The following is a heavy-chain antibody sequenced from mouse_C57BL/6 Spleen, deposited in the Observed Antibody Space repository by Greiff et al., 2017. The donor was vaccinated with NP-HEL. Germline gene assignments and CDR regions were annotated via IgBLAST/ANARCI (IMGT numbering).Heavy chain of an antibody. Sequence: VQLVESRAELVKPGASVKISCKASGYAFSSYWMNWVKQRPGKGLEWIGQIHPGDGDTNYNGKFKGKATLTADKSSSTAYMQLSSLTSEDSAVYFCARERPMDYWGQGTSVTVSS. CDR3: ARERPMDY. CDR1: GYAFSSYW. V-gene: IGHV1-80*01. CDR2: IHPGDGDT. J-gene: IGHJ4*01.